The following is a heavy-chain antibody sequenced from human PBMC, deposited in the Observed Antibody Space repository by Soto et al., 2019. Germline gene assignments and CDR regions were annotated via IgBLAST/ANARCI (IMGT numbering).Heavy chain of an antibody. CDR1: VASIRNYY. D-gene: IGHD1-26*01. J-gene: IGHJ4*02. Sequence: PSETLSLTCTFSVASIRNYYWTCIRQSGGKGLEWIGRIFGSGTTDYNPSLRSRATMSIDTAKNLLTLNMSSVTAADTAVYYCARIPPVGTSASGGLGTLVPVS. CDR3: ARIPPVGTSAS. V-gene: IGHV4-4*07. CDR2: IFGSGTT.